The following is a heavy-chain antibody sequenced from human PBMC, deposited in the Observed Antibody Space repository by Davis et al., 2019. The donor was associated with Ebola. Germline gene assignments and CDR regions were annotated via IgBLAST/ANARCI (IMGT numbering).Heavy chain of an antibody. CDR1: GGSVGSDY. Sequence: SETLSLTCSVSGGSVGSDYWSWIRQPPGKGLEWIGSIYLTGKPYYNPSLKSRITISVDTSKNQFSLKLSSVTAADTAVYFCAKAYDSSGYAWFGPWGQGTLVTVSS. CDR3: AKAYDSSGYAWFGP. D-gene: IGHD3-22*01. CDR2: IYLTGKP. J-gene: IGHJ5*02. V-gene: IGHV4-38-2*02.